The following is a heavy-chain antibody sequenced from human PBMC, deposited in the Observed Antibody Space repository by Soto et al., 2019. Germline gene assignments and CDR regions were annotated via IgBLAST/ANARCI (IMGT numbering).Heavy chain of an antibody. CDR2: IKKDESET. CDR1: QFSFSNYW. D-gene: IGHD2-8*02. J-gene: IGHJ3*02. CDR3: SRRHTGVSAFRSFDI. V-gene: IGHV3-7*03. Sequence: LVQSVGGLVPPGESLTVSCAPAQFSFSNYWMNWVRQAAGKALVWVANIKKDESETDYVDSARGRFTFFRDNAKNLLYLQMRRLRVKDTAVYYCSRRHTGVSAFRSFDIWGQGTVVTVS.